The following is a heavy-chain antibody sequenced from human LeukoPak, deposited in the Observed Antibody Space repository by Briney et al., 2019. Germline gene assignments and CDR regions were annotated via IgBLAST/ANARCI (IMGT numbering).Heavy chain of an antibody. J-gene: IGHJ4*02. V-gene: IGHV4-34*01. CDR3: ARGADRSKAGDH. Sequence: PSETLSLTCAVYGGSFTGYYYSWIRQPPGKGLQWVGEIHTSGNFDYNPSLESRVAISVDTSKNRFSLRLTSVTAADTAFYYCARGADRSKAGDHWGQGTLVTVSS. CDR2: IHTSGNF. D-gene: IGHD1-14*01. CDR1: GGSFTGYY.